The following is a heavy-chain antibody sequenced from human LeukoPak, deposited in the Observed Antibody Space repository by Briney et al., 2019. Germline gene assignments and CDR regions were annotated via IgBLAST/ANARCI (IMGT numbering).Heavy chain of an antibody. J-gene: IGHJ4*02. V-gene: IGHV4-59*01. CDR2: IHYSGSS. CDR1: GDSISSYY. CDR3: ARWLVGAATFDY. D-gene: IGHD2-15*01. Sequence: SETLSLTCSVSGDSISSYYWSWIRQPPGKGLEWIGNIHYSGSSKYNPSLQSRVTLSVDTSKNQFSLKLTSVTAADTAVYYCARWLVGAATFDYWGQGTLVTVS.